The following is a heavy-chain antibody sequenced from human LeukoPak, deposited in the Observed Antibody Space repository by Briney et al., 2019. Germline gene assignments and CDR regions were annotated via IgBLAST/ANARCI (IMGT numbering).Heavy chain of an antibody. V-gene: IGHV1-2*02. CDR2: INPNSGGT. CDR1: GHTFTGYY. J-gene: IGHJ4*02. Sequence: GASVKVSCKASGHTFTGYYMHWVRQAPGQGLEWMGWINPNSGGTNYAQKFQGRVTMTRDTSISTAYMELSRLRSDDTAVYYCARGIDYGGKPALSYWGQGTLVTVSS. CDR3: ARGIDYGGKPALSY. D-gene: IGHD4-23*01.